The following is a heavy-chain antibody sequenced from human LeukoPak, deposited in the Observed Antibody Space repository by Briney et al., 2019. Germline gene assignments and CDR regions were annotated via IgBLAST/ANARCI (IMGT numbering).Heavy chain of an antibody. CDR3: VIWGDYDVLTGYYVPDY. V-gene: IGHV3-23*01. CDR1: GSTFSNYA. Sequence: GASLRLSCVVSGSTFSNYAMSWVRQAPGKGLEWVSAITGSGTSAYYADSLKGRFTISRDNSKNTVFLQMNSLRHEDTAIYYCVIWGDYDVLTGYYVPDYWGQGTLVTVSS. J-gene: IGHJ4*02. D-gene: IGHD3-9*01. CDR2: ITGSGTSA.